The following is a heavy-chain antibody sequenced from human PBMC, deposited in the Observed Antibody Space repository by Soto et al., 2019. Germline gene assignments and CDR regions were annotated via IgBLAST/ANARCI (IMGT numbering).Heavy chain of an antibody. J-gene: IGHJ6*02. Sequence: GESLKISCKGSGYSFTSYWIGWVRQMPGKGLEWMGIIYPGDSDTRYSPSFQGQVTISADKSISTAYLQWSSLKASDTAMYYCARGWSYYGSGSYYSPVYYYYGMDVWGQGTTVTVS. CDR2: IYPGDSDT. V-gene: IGHV5-51*01. CDR3: ARGWSYYGSGSYYSPVYYYYGMDV. D-gene: IGHD3-10*01. CDR1: GYSFTSYW.